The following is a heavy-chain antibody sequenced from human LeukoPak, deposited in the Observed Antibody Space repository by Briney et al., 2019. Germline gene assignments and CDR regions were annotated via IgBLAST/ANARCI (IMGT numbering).Heavy chain of an antibody. V-gene: IGHV1-69*04. J-gene: IGHJ6*02. CDR2: IIPILGIA. CDR3: AREGGLVDSDYYGMDV. D-gene: IGHD6-19*01. CDR1: GGTFSSYA. Sequence: GASVKVSCKASGGTFSSYAISWVRQAPGQGLEWMGRIIPILGIANYAQKFQGRVTITADKSTSTAYMELGSLRSEDTAVYYCAREGGLVDSDYYGMDVWGQGTTVTVSS.